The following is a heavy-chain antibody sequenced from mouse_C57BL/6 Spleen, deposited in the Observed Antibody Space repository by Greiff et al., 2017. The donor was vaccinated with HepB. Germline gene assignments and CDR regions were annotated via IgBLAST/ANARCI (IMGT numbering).Heavy chain of an antibody. CDR1: GFNIKDYY. V-gene: IGHV14-2*01. CDR2: IDPEDGET. Sequence: EVQRVESGAELVKPGASVKLSCTASGFNIKDYYMHWVKQRTEQGLEWIGRIDPEDGETKYAPKFQGKATITADTSSNTAYLQLSSLTSEDTAVYYCARRDYYGSSYGDFDYWGQGTTLTVSS. J-gene: IGHJ2*01. CDR3: ARRDYYGSSYGDFDY. D-gene: IGHD1-1*01.